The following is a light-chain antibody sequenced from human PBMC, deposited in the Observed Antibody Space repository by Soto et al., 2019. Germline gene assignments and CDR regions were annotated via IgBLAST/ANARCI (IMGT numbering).Light chain of an antibody. V-gene: IGLV2-14*01. CDR1: SSDVGGYNY. CDR3: SSYTSSSTLE. Sequence: QSVLTQPASVSGSPGQSITMSCTGTSSDVGGYNYVSWYQQHPGKAPKLMIYEVSNRPSGVSNRFSGSKSGNTASLTISGLQAEDEADYYCSSYTSSSTLEFGGGTKLTVL. J-gene: IGLJ3*02. CDR2: EVS.